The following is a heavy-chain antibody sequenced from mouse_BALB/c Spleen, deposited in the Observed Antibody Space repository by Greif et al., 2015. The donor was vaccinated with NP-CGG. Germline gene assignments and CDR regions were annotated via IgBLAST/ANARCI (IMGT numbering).Heavy chain of an antibody. CDR1: GYTFTDYW. CDR3: ARWGDYDY. D-gene: IGHD2-13*01. CDR2: IDTSDSYT. J-gene: IGHJ2*01. Sequence: QVQLQQSGAELVMPGASVKMSCKASGYTFTDYWMHWVRQRPGQGLEWIGAIDTSDSYTSYNQKFKGKATLTVDESSSTAYMQLSSLTSEDSAVYYCARWGDYDYWGQGTTLTVSS. V-gene: IGHV1-69*01.